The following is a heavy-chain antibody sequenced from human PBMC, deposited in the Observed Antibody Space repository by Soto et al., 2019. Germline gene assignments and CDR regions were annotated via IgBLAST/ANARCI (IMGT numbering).Heavy chain of an antibody. CDR1: GGSISSSSYY. V-gene: IGHV4-39*01. CDR2: IYYSGST. Sequence: QLQLQESGPGLVKPSETLSLTCTVSGGSISSSSYYWGWIRQPPGKGLEWLGSIYYSGSTYYNPSLKSRVTISVDTSKNQFSLKLSSVTAADTAVYSCARHIRQLGRGYYYYYDMDVWGKGTTVTVSS. CDR3: ARHIRQLGRGYYYYYDMDV. D-gene: IGHD6-6*01. J-gene: IGHJ6*03.